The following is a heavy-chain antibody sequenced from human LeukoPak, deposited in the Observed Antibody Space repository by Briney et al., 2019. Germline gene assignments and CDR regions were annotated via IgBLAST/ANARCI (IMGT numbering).Heavy chain of an antibody. Sequence: ASVKVSCKASGYTFTSYYMLWVRQAPGQGLEWMGIINPSGGSTSYAQKFQGRVTMTRDTSTSTVYMELSSLRSEDTAVYYCARDLFAYCGGDCYSPFDYWGQGTLVTVSS. V-gene: IGHV1-46*03. CDR1: GYTFTSYY. D-gene: IGHD2-21*01. J-gene: IGHJ4*02. CDR3: ARDLFAYCGGDCYSPFDY. CDR2: INPSGGST.